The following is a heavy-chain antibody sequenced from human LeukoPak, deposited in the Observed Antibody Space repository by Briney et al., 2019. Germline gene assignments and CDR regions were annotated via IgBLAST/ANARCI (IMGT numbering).Heavy chain of an antibody. D-gene: IGHD3-22*01. J-gene: IGHJ4*02. CDR3: AKDGVTMIVVVTPGYFDY. V-gene: IGHV3-23*01. CDR1: GFTLSSYA. Sequence: GGSLRLSCAASGFTLSSYAMSWVRQAPGKGLEWVSAISGSGGSTYYADSVKGRFTISRDNSKNTLYLQMNSLRAEDTAVYYCAKDGVTMIVVVTPGYFDYWGQGTLVTVSS. CDR2: ISGSGGST.